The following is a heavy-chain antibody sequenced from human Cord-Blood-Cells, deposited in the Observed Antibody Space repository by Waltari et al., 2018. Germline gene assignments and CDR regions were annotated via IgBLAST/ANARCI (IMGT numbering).Heavy chain of an antibody. V-gene: IGHV4-59*01. CDR2: IYYSGST. J-gene: IGHJ4*02. CDR1: GGSISSYY. CDR3: ARGRSRTVDY. Sequence: QVQLQESGPGLVKPSETLSLTCTVSGGSISSYYWSWIRQPPGKGLEWIGYIYYSGSTNYNPSHKSRVTISVDTSKNQFSLKLSSVTAADTAVYYCARGRSRTVDYWGQGTLVTVSS.